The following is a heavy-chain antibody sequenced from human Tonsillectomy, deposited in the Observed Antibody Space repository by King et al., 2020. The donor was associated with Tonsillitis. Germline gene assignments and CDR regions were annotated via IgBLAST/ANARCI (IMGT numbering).Heavy chain of an antibody. V-gene: IGHV3-53*01. CDR2: IYSGGST. J-gene: IGHJ3*02. D-gene: IGHD1-1*01. CDR3: ARANADRWNAFDI. CDR1: GFTVSSNY. Sequence: GQLVESGGGLIQPGGSLRLSCAASGFTVSSNYMSWVRQAPGKGLEWFSVIYSGGSTYYADSVKGRFTISRDNSKNTLYLQMNSLRAEETAMYYCARANADRWNAFDIWGQGTMVTVSS.